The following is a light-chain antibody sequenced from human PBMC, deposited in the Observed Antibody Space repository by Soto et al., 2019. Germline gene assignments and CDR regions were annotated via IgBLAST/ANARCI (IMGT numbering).Light chain of an antibody. J-gene: IGKJ5*01. CDR2: AAS. CDR1: QGISSY. V-gene: IGKV1-9*01. Sequence: IQLTQSPSSLSASVGDRVTITCRASQGISSYLAWYQQKPGKAPKLLIYAASTLQSGVPSRFSGSGSGTDFTLTISSLQPEDVATYYCQQLNSYPFITFGQGTRLEIK. CDR3: QQLNSYPFIT.